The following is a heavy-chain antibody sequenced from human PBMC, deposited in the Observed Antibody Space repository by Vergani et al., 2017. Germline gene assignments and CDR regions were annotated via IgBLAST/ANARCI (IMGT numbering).Heavy chain of an antibody. Sequence: QVQLQQWGAGLLKPSETLSLTCAVYGGSFSGYYWSWIRQPPGTGLEWIGEINHSGSTNYNPSLKSRVTISVDTSKNQFSLKLSSVTAADTAVYYCARRTTTTYYYMDVWGKGTTVTVSS. CDR1: GGSFSGYY. CDR2: INHSGST. D-gene: IGHD5-24*01. J-gene: IGHJ6*03. V-gene: IGHV4-34*01. CDR3: ARRTTTTYYYMDV.